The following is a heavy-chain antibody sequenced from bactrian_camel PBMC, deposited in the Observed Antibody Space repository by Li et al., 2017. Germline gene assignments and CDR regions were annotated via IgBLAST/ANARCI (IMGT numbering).Heavy chain of an antibody. CDR3: AAGPRLYGGSWSFPRWYKY. Sequence: HVQLVESGGGSVQAGGSLRLSCVASGFSYDPNMAWFRQAPGKEREAIASINSEALTNYADSVKGRFTVSKDNAKNTLYLQMSSLKPEDTGMYYCAAGPRLYGGSWSFPRWYKYWGQGTQVTVS. V-gene: IGHV3S55*01. J-gene: IGHJ4*01. D-gene: IGHD6*01. CDR1: GFSYDPN. CDR2: INSEALT.